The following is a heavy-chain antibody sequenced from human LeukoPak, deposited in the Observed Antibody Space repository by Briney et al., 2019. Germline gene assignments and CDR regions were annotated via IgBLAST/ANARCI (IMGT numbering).Heavy chain of an antibody. CDR2: INPNSGGT. V-gene: IGHV1-2*02. D-gene: IGHD6-13*01. CDR1: GYTFTGYY. Sequence: VASVKVSCKASGYTFTGYYMHWVRQAPGQGLEWMGWINPNSGGTNYAQKFQGRVTMTRDTSISTAYMELSRLRSDDTAVYYCARGRDSSSWYSVGFDYWGQGTLVTVSS. J-gene: IGHJ4*02. CDR3: ARGRDSSSWYSVGFDY.